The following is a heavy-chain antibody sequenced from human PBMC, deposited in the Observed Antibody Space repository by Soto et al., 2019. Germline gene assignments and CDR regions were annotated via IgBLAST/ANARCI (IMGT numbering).Heavy chain of an antibody. CDR2: VNPSLGRA. Sequence: GASVKVSCKASGYSLTANHMHWVRQAPGQGLEWMGIVNPSLGRANYAQKFQDRVAMTWDTSTGTFYMELSSLRSDDTAMYYCARAPYSSMSFSLDYWGQGTQVTVSS. V-gene: IGHV1-46*01. CDR1: GYSLTANH. D-gene: IGHD2-2*01. CDR3: ARAPYSSMSFSLDY. J-gene: IGHJ4*02.